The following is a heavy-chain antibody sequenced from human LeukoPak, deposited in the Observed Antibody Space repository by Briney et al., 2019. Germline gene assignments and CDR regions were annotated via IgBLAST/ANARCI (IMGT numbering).Heavy chain of an antibody. CDR2: LSYTGKT. CDR3: SEGYFEPFAH. V-gene: IGHV4-59*02. D-gene: IGHD2/OR15-2a*01. CDR1: GASVSSSH. Sequence: PSETLSLTCVVSGASVSSSHWNWIRQLPGKRLEWIGCLSYTGKTDYNPSLTSRVAISLGTSKNQVSLKLRSVTAADTAVYYCSEGYFEPFAHWGQGILVTASS. J-gene: IGHJ4*02.